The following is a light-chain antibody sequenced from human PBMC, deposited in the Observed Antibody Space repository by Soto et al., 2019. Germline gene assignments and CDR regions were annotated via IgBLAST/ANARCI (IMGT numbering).Light chain of an antibody. Sequence: EILMTQSPATLSVSAGERATLSCRASQSFSSNLAWYQQKPGQAPRLLIYGASTRATGIPARFSGSGSGTEFNLTISSLKSEDSALYYCQHYNNWPPGRTFGQGTKVDIK. J-gene: IGKJ1*01. CDR3: QHYNNWPPGRT. CDR1: QSFSSN. CDR2: GAS. V-gene: IGKV3-15*01.